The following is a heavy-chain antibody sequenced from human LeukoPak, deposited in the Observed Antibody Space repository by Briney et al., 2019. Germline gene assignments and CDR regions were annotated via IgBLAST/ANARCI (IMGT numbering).Heavy chain of an antibody. Sequence: PGGSLRLSCAASGFTFSSYGMHWVRQAPGKGLEWVAFIRYDGSNKYYADSVKGRFTISRDNSKNTLYLQMNSLRAEDTAVYYCAKEHDRTFRAVSNFDYWGQGTLVTVSS. CDR1: GFTFSSYG. CDR3: AKEHDRTFRAVSNFDY. D-gene: IGHD3-16*01. J-gene: IGHJ4*02. CDR2: IRYDGSNK. V-gene: IGHV3-30*02.